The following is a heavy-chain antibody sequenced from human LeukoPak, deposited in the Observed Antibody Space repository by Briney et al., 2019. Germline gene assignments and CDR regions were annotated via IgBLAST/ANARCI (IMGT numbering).Heavy chain of an antibody. J-gene: IGHJ3*02. Sequence: SETPSLTCTVSGGSISSYYWSWIRQPPGKGLEWIGYIYYSGMTNYNPSLKSRVTMSVDTSKNQFSLNLNSATAADTAVYYRARGGIGNAFDIWGQGTMVTVSS. V-gene: IGHV4-59*08. CDR2: IYYSGMT. CDR3: ARGGIGNAFDI. D-gene: IGHD3-16*01. CDR1: GGSISSYY.